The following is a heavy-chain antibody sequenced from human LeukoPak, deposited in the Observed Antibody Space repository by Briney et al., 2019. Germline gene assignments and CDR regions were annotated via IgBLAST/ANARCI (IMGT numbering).Heavy chain of an antibody. CDR1: GFIFSNYN. Sequence: GGSLRLSCAASGFIFSNYNMNWVRETLGEGLEWLSYISSSSGTIYYADSVKGRFTISGDNAKNSLYLQMNSPRAEDTAVYYCARALGYSYGYAVDYWGQGTLVTVSS. V-gene: IGHV3-48*01. CDR2: ISSSSGTI. D-gene: IGHD5-18*01. CDR3: ARALGYSYGYAVDY. J-gene: IGHJ4*02.